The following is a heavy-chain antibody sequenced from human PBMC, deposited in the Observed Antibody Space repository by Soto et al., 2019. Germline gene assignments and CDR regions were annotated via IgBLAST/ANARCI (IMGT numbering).Heavy chain of an antibody. V-gene: IGHV1-8*01. D-gene: IGHD3-3*01. CDR3: AINQYYDFWRHNWFDP. CDR2: MNPNSGNT. J-gene: IGHJ5*02. CDR1: GYTFTSYD. Sequence: QVQLVQSGAEVKKPGASVKVSCKASGYTFTSYDINWVRQATGQGLEWLGWMNPNSGNTGYAQKFQGRVTKTRNTSISTAYMELSSLRSEDTAVYYCAINQYYDFWRHNWFDPWGQGTLVTVSS.